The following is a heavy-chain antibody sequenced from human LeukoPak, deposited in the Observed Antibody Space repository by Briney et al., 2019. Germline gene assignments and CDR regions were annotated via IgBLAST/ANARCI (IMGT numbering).Heavy chain of an antibody. D-gene: IGHD3-10*01. J-gene: IGHJ4*02. CDR2: ISAYNGNT. Sequence: ASVKVSCKASVYTFTSYGISWVRQAPGQGLEWMGWISAYNGNTNYAQKLQGRVTMTTDTSTSTAYMELRSLRSDDTAVYYCARDFYYGSGSYYPPPFDYWGKGTLVTVSS. V-gene: IGHV1-18*04. CDR3: ARDFYYGSGSYYPPPFDY. CDR1: VYTFTSYG.